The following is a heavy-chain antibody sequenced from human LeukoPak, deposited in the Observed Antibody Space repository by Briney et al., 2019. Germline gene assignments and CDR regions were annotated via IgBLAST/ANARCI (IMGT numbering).Heavy chain of an antibody. J-gene: IGHJ6*04. CDR3: ARAVGHGSGSPRMDV. CDR2: IISSSNTI. D-gene: IGHD3-10*01. V-gene: IGHV3-48*01. CDR1: GFTFSSYW. Sequence: GGSLRLSCAASGFTFSSYWMSWVRQAPGKGLEWVSYIISSSNTIYYADSVKGRFTISRDNAKNSLYLQMNSLRAEDTAVYYCARAVGHGSGSPRMDVWGKGTTVTVSS.